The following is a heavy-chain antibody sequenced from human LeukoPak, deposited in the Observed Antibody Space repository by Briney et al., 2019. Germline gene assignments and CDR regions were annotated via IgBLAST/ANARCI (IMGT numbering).Heavy chain of an antibody. CDR2: INPNSGGT. V-gene: IGHV1-2*02. J-gene: IGHJ6*03. CDR3: ARSAMVRGVNRQNYYYYYMDV. Sequence: ASVRVSCKASGGTFSSYAISWVRQAPGQGLEWMGWINPNSGGTNYAQKFQGRVTMTRDTSISTAYMELSRLRSDDTAVYYCARSAMVRGVNRQNYYYYYMDVWGKGTTVTISS. CDR1: GGTFSSYA. D-gene: IGHD3-10*01.